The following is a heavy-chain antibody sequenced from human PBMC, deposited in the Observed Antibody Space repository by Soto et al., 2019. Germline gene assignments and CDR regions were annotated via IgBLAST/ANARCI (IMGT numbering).Heavy chain of an antibody. D-gene: IGHD2-21*02. CDR3: ARAAGYCGGDCYSRYYFDY. V-gene: IGHV4-30-2*01. J-gene: IGHJ4*02. CDR2: IYHSGST. Sequence: PSETLSLTCAVSGGSISSGGYSWSWIRQPPGKGLEWIGYIYHSGSTYYNPSLKSRVTISVDRSKNQFSLKLSSVTAADTAVYYCARAAGYCGGDCYSRYYFDYWGQGTLVTVSS. CDR1: GGSISSGGYS.